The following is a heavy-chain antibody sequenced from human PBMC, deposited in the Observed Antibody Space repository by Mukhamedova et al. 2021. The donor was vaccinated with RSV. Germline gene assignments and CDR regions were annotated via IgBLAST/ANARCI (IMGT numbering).Heavy chain of an antibody. CDR3: AREVMPGGGSFGF. J-gene: IGHJ4*02. Sequence: WGRQAPGQGLEWMGWINTNTGNPTYAQGFAGRFVFSLDTSVKTAYLQISSLKAEDTAVYYCAREVMPGGGSFGFWGQGTLVTISS. D-gene: IGHD4-23*01. V-gene: IGHV7-4-1*02. CDR2: INTNTGNP.